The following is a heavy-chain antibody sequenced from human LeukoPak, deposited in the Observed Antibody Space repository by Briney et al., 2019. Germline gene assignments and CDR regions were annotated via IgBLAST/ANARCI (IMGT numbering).Heavy chain of an antibody. Sequence: NPSETLSLTCTVSGDSISTGGYYWAWIRQHRERGLEWIGYIYYSGSTHYNPSLQSRVTISVDTSKNQFSLNLNSVTAADTAVYYCARVIVVVPIGVYHYYAMDVWGQGTTVTDSS. D-gene: IGHD2-2*01. CDR1: GDSISTGGYY. CDR3: ARVIVVVPIGVYHYYAMDV. V-gene: IGHV4-31*03. CDR2: IYYSGST. J-gene: IGHJ6*02.